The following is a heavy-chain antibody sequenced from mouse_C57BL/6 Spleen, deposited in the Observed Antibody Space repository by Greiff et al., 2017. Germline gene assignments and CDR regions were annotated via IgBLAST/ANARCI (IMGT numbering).Heavy chain of an antibody. J-gene: IGHJ2*01. CDR2: IWRGGST. CDR1: GFSLTSYG. V-gene: IGHV2-5*01. D-gene: IGHD2-4*01. CDR3: AKNCGDYDVVLDY. Sequence: VQLQQSGPGLVQPSQSLSITCTVSGFSLTSYGVHWVRQSPGKGLEWLGVIWRGGSTDYTAAFMSRLSITKDNSKSHVFFKMNSLQADDTAIYYCAKNCGDYDVVLDYWGQGTTLTVSS.